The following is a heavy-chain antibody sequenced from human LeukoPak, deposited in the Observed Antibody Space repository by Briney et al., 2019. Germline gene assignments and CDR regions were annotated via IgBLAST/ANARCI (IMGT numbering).Heavy chain of an antibody. J-gene: IGHJ3*02. D-gene: IGHD5-12*01. CDR1: GGSISSGSYY. CDR3: ARVTGWLRNAFDI. V-gene: IGHV4-61*02. Sequence: IPSQTLSLTCTVSGGSISSGSYYWSWIRQPAGKGLEWIGRIYTSGSTNYNPSLKSRVTISVDTSKNQFSLKLSSVTAADTAVYYCARVTGWLRNAFDIWGQGTMVTVSS. CDR2: IYTSGST.